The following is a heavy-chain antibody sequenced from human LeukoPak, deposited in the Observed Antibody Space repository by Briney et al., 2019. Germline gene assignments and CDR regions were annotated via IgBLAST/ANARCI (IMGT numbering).Heavy chain of an antibody. CDR1: GGSISSYY. D-gene: IGHD1-1*01. Sequence: SETLSLTCTVSGGSISSYYWSWIWQPPGKGLEWIGYIYYSGSTNYNPSLKSRVTISVDTSKNQFSLKLSSVTAADTAVYYCSGNYYYYGMDVWGKGTTVTVSS. CDR2: IYYSGST. V-gene: IGHV4-59*01. J-gene: IGHJ6*04. CDR3: SGNYYYYGMDV.